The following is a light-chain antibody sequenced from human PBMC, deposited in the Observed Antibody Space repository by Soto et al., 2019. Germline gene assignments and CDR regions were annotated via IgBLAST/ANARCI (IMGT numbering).Light chain of an antibody. CDR1: SSDVGGYNY. V-gene: IGLV2-14*01. CDR2: DVS. CDR3: SSYTSSSTLV. Sequence: QSALTQPASVSGSPGQSITISCTGTSSDVGGYNYVSWYQQHPGKAPKLMIYDVSNRPSGVSNRFSGSKSGNTASLTISGLQAEDEADYYFSSYTSSSTLVFGGGTKLNVL. J-gene: IGLJ2*01.